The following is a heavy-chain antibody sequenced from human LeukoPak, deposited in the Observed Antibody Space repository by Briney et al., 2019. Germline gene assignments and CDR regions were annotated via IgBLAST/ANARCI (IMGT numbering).Heavy chain of an antibody. D-gene: IGHD4-17*01. J-gene: IGHJ4*02. V-gene: IGHV3-23*01. Sequence: PGGSLRLSCAASGFTFSSYAMSWVRQAPGKGLEWVSAISGSGGSTYYADSVKGRFTISRDNSKNTLYLQMNSLRAEDTAVYYCAKVYGESWVLYYFDYWGQGTLVTVSS. CDR3: AKVYGESWVLYYFDY. CDR1: GFTFSSYA. CDR2: ISGSGGST.